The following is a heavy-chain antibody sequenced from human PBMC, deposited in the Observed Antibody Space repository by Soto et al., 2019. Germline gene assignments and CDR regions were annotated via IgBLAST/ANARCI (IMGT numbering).Heavy chain of an antibody. CDR3: ASTYYDFWSGYYYHMEV. J-gene: IGHJ6*03. Sequence: SETLSLTCAVYGGSFSGYYWSWIRQPPGKGLEWIGEINHSGSTNYNPSLKSRVTISVDTSKNQFSLKLSSVTAADTAVYYCASTYYDFWSGYYYHMEVWGKGTTVTVSS. V-gene: IGHV4-34*01. D-gene: IGHD3-3*01. CDR1: GGSFSGYY. CDR2: INHSGST.